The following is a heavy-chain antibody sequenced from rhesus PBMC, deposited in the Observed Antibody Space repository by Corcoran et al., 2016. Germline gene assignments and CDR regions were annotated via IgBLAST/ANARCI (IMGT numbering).Heavy chain of an antibody. Sequence: EVQLVETGGGLVQPGGSLRLSGAASGVTFSSHAMEWVRQAPGKGREWISAINSGGGSTYYADSVKGRFTISRDNSKNTLSLQMNSLRVEDTAVYYCAPRGEVAYWGQGVLVTVSS. CDR2: INSGGGST. J-gene: IGHJ4*01. D-gene: IGHD3-34*01. CDR3: APRGEVAY. CDR1: GVTFSSHA. V-gene: IGHV3S42*01.